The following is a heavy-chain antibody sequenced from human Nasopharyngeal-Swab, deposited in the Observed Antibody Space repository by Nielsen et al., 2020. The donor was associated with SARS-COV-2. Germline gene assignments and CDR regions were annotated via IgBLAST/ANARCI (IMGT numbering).Heavy chain of an antibody. CDR1: GFTFSSYA. D-gene: IGHD4/OR15-4a*01. V-gene: IGHV3-23*01. CDR2: ISGSGGST. CDR3: AKDGGLTTFPYYYYGMDV. Sequence: GGSLRLSCAASGFTFSSYAMSWVRQAPGKGLEWVSAISGSGGSTYYADSVKGRFTISRDNSKNTLHLQMNSLRAEDTAVYYCAKDGGLTTFPYYYYGMDVWGQGTTVTVSS. J-gene: IGHJ6*02.